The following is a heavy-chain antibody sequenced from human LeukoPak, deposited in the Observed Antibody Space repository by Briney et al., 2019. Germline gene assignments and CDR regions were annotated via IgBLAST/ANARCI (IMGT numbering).Heavy chain of an antibody. CDR3: AKGSYYYDSADYFDY. J-gene: IGHJ4*02. CDR2: LSGSGGNT. D-gene: IGHD3-22*01. V-gene: IGHV3-23*01. Sequence: GGSLRLSCAASGFTFSSYAMSWVRQAPWKGLEWVSTLSGSGGNTYYADSVKGRVTISRDNSKNTLYLQMNSLRAEDTAVYHCAKGSYYYDSADYFDYWGQGILVTVSS. CDR1: GFTFSSYA.